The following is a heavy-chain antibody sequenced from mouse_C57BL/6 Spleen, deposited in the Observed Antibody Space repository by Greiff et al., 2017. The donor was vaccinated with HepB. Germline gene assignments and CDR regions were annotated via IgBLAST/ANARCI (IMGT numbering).Heavy chain of an antibody. CDR3: AREDYGSSGWFAY. CDR1: GYTFTSYW. D-gene: IGHD1-1*01. V-gene: IGHV1-7*01. Sequence: QVQLQQSGAELAKPGASVKLSCKASGYTFTSYWMHWVKQRPGQGLEWIGYINPSSGYTKYNQKFKDKATLTADKSSSTAYMQLSSLTYEDSAVYYCAREDYGSSGWFAYWGQGTLVTVSA. J-gene: IGHJ3*01. CDR2: INPSSGYT.